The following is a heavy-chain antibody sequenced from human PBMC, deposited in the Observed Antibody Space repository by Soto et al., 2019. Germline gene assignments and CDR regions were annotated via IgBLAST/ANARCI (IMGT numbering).Heavy chain of an antibody. Sequence: PGGSLRLSCAAPGFTFSSYAMSWVRQAPGKGLEWVSAISGSGGSTYYADSVKGRFTISRDNSKNTLYLQMNSLRAEDTAVYYCAKGRGSSPWALFDPWGQGTLVTVSS. CDR3: AKGRGSSPWALFDP. D-gene: IGHD2-2*01. V-gene: IGHV3-23*01. CDR2: ISGSGGST. J-gene: IGHJ5*02. CDR1: GFTFSSYA.